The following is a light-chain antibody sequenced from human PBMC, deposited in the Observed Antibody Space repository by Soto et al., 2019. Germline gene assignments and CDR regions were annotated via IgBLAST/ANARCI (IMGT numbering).Light chain of an antibody. J-gene: IGKJ2*01. CDR2: GVS. CDR1: ESLFGF. Sequence: EIVMTQSPATLSVSPGERVTLSCRASESLFGFLAWYQHTPGQAPRLLIYGVSTKATGVPARFSGSGSATDFTRNITSLQSDDSAVYYCQSYNDWPFAFGQGPKLEI. CDR3: QSYNDWPFA. V-gene: IGKV3-15*01.